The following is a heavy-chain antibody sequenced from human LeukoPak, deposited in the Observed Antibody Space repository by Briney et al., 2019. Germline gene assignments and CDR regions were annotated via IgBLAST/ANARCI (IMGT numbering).Heavy chain of an antibody. J-gene: IGHJ4*02. CDR3: ARDLTHRRNYDSSGYQIVPAF. V-gene: IGHV1-18*01. Sequence: ASVKVSCKASGCIFTSYGISWVRQAPGQGLEWMGWISGYNGYTKYTQKLQGRVTMTTDTSTNTAYMEVRSLRSDDTAVYYCARDLTHRRNYDSSGYQIVPAFWGQGTLVTVSS. CDR2: ISGYNGYT. CDR1: GCIFTSYG. D-gene: IGHD3-22*01.